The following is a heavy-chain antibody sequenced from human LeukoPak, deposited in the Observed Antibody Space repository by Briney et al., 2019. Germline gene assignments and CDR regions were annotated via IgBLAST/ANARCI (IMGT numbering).Heavy chain of an antibody. J-gene: IGHJ4*02. Sequence: SQTLSLTCTVSGGSISSGTFYWSWIRQPAGKGLEWIVRIYSSGSTNYNPSLKSRVTISVDTSKNQFSLKLSSVTAADTAVYYCARGRRWDYYFDYWGQGTLVTVSS. CDR1: GGSISSGTFY. CDR2: IYSSGST. CDR3: ARGRRWDYYFDY. V-gene: IGHV4-61*02. D-gene: IGHD1-26*01.